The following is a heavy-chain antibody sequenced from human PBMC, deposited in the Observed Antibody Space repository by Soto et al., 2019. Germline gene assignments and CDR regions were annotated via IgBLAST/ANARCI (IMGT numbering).Heavy chain of an antibody. CDR3: ARMYSSGSGWFHP. CDR2: FYSSGSI. V-gene: IGHV4-31*03. Sequence: SETLSLTCTVSGGSISSGGYYWSWIRHHPGKGLEWIGSFYSSGSIIYNPSLRSRVSISGDTSSNQFSMSLTSVTAADTARYYCARMYSSGSGWFHPWGQGTLVTVSS. D-gene: IGHD6-19*01. CDR1: GGSISSGGYY. J-gene: IGHJ5*02.